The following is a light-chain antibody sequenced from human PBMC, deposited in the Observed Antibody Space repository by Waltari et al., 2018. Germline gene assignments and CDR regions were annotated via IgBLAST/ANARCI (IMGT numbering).Light chain of an antibody. CDR2: AAS. J-gene: IGKJ4*01. CDR3: QQSYTTLT. CDR1: QSIANY. Sequence: DVQKTQSPSSLSASVGDRVTITCRASQSIANYLNWYQQKPGKVPKLLIYAASSLHSGVPSRFSGSGSGTEFTLTITNLQPEDFATYYCQQSYTTLTFGGGTKVE. V-gene: IGKV1-39*01.